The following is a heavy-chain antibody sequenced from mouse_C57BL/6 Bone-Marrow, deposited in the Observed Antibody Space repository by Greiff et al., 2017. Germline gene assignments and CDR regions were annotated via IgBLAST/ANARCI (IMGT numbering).Heavy chain of an antibody. CDR2: SRNKANDYTT. CDR1: GFTFSDFY. Sequence: EVKLMESGGGLVQSGRSLRLSCATSGFTFSDFYMEWVRQAPGKGLEWIAASRNKANDYTTEYSASVKGRFIVSRDTSQSILYLQMNALRAEDTAIYYCARDPYAMDYWGQGTSVTVSS. J-gene: IGHJ4*01. CDR3: ARDPYAMDY. V-gene: IGHV7-1*01.